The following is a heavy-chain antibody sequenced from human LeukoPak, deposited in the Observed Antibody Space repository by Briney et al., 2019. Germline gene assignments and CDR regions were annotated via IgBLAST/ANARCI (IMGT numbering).Heavy chain of an antibody. CDR2: ISAYNGNT. CDR1: VYTFTRYG. D-gene: IGHD3-10*01. CDR3: ARATSIPDYYGSGSYYNWFDP. Sequence: ASVKVSFKASVYTFTRYGISWVRQAPGQGLEWMGWISAYNGNTNYAQNLQGRLTMTTDTSTSTAYMELRSLGSDDTAVYYCARATSIPDYYGSGSYYNWFDPWGQGTLVTVSS. J-gene: IGHJ5*02. V-gene: IGHV1-18*01.